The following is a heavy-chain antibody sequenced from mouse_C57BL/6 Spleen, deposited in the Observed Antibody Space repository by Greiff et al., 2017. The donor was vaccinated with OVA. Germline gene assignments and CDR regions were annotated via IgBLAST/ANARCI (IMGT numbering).Heavy chain of an antibody. CDR2: IRNKANNHAT. Sequence: DVKLQESGGGLVQPGGSMKLSCAASGFTFSDAWMDWVRQSPEKGLEWVAEIRNKANNHATYYAESVKGRFTISRDDSKSSVYLQMNSVRAEDTGIYYCTGRDYAGFAYWGQGTLVTVSA. D-gene: IGHD1-1*01. J-gene: IGHJ3*01. CDR3: TGRDYAGFAY. V-gene: IGHV6-6*01. CDR1: GFTFSDAW.